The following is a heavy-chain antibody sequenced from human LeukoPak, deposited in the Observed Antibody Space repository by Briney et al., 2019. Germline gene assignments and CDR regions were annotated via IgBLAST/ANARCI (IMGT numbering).Heavy chain of an antibody. J-gene: IGHJ4*02. V-gene: IGHV3-23*01. CDR1: GFTFSSHT. CDR2: ISGSGGNT. D-gene: IGHD6-6*01. CDR3: ARGRGVPVRPPNEGFMDD. Sequence: GGSLRLSCKASGFTFSSHTMSWVRQATGKGLEWVSGISGSGGNTYYANSVKGRFTISRDNSMNTLYLQMNSLRAEDTAVYYCARGRGVPVRPPNEGFMDDWGRGTLVTVSS.